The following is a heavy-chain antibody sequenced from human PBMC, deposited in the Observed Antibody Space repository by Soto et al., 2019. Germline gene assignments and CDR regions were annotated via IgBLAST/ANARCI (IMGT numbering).Heavy chain of an antibody. D-gene: IGHD2-15*01. CDR3: VRTSLVVAAATREDY. CDR2: INSDGSST. CDR1: GFTFSSYW. V-gene: IGHV3-74*01. Sequence: EVQLVESGGGLVQPGGSLRLSCAASGFTFSSYWMHWVRQAPGKGLVWVSRINSDGSSTSYADSVKGRFTISRDNAKNTLYLQMNSLGAEATAVYYCVRTSLVVAAATREDYWGQGTLVTVSS. J-gene: IGHJ4*02.